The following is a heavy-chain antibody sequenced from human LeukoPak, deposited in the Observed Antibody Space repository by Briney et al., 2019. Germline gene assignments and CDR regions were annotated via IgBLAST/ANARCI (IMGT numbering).Heavy chain of an antibody. Sequence: KPGGSLRLSCVASGFGFSNYAMHWVRQAPGKGLEWVGRIKSKADGGTTDYAAPVKGRFTISRDDSKNTLYLQMNSLKTEDTAMYYCTTDDPVNRSWGQGTLVTVSS. CDR3: TTDDPVNRS. V-gene: IGHV3-15*01. CDR1: GFGFSNYA. D-gene: IGHD2/OR15-2a*01. J-gene: IGHJ4*02. CDR2: IKSKADGGTT.